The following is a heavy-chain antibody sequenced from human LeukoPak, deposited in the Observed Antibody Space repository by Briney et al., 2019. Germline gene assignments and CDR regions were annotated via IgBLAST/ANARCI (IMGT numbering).Heavy chain of an antibody. CDR2: IYYSGST. V-gene: IGHV4-59*01. CDR3: ARVDLAVAGPSYFDY. CDR1: GGSISSYY. D-gene: IGHD6-19*01. Sequence: SETLSLTCTVSGGSISSYYWSWIRQPPGKGLEWIGYIYYSGSTNYNPSLKSRVTISVDTSKNQFSLKLSSVTAADTAVYYCARVDLAVAGPSYFDYWGQGTLVTVSS. J-gene: IGHJ4*02.